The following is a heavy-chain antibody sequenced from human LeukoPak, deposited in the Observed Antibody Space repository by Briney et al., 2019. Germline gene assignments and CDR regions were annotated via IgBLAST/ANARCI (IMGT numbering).Heavy chain of an antibody. CDR1: GFTFSSYA. CDR3: AKDRVTMVRGVTDFDY. Sequence: GGSLRLSCAASGFTFSSYARSWVRQAPGKGLEGFSAISGSGGSTYYADSVKGRFTISRDNSKNTLYLQMNSLRAEDTAVYYCAKDRVTMVRGVTDFDYWGQGTLVTVSS. CDR2: ISGSGGST. V-gene: IGHV3-23*01. D-gene: IGHD3-10*01. J-gene: IGHJ4*02.